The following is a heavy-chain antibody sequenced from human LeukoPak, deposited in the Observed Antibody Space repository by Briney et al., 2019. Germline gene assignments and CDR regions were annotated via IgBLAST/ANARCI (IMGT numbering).Heavy chain of an antibody. J-gene: IGHJ3*02. Sequence: GGSLRLSCAASGFTFSSYAMSWVRQAPRKGLEWVSAISGSGGSTYYADSVKGRFTICRDNSKNTLYLQMNSLRAEDTAVYYCAKDQDYGDHSDAFDIWGQGTMVTVSS. CDR3: AKDQDYGDHSDAFDI. CDR2: ISGSGGST. CDR1: GFTFSSYA. V-gene: IGHV3-23*01. D-gene: IGHD4-17*01.